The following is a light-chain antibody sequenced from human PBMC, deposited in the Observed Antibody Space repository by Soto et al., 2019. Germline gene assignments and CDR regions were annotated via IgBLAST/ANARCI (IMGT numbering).Light chain of an antibody. J-gene: IGLJ3*02. CDR2: DVS. CDR1: SSDVGAYNY. CDR3: SSYTSSSTGV. V-gene: IGLV2-14*01. Sequence: QSALTQPATVSGSPGQSITISRTGTSSDVGAYNYVSWYQQHPGKAPKLIICDVSNRPSGVSNRFSGSKSGNTASLTISGLQAEDEADYYCSSYTSSSTGVFGGGTKVTVL.